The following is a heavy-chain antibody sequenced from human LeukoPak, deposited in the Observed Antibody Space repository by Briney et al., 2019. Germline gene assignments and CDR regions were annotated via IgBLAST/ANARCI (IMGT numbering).Heavy chain of an antibody. CDR3: AKEGFDP. Sequence: GGSLRLPCAASGLTFTSYGIHWVRQAPGKGLEWVAFIRYGGSDEHYADSVKGRFTISRDISKNTVYLQMNSLRIEDTAVYYCAKEGFDPWGQGTLVTVSS. CDR1: GLTFTSYG. V-gene: IGHV3-30*02. CDR2: IRYGGSDE. J-gene: IGHJ5*02.